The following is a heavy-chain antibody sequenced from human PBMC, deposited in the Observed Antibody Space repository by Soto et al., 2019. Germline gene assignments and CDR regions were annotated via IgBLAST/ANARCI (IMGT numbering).Heavy chain of an antibody. D-gene: IGHD3-22*01. CDR1: GYTFTGYY. Sequence: ASVKVSCKASGYTFTGYYLHWVRQAPGQGLEWTGWINPNSGGTNYAQKFQGRVTMTRDTSISTAYMELSRLRSDDTAVYYCARDRGHYYDSSGYWNWFDPWGQGTLVTSPQ. CDR3: ARDRGHYYDSSGYWNWFDP. V-gene: IGHV1-2*02. CDR2: INPNSGGT. J-gene: IGHJ5*02.